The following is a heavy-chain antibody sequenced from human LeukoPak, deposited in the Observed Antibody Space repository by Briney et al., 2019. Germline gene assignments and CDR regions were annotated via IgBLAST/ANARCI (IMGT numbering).Heavy chain of an antibody. CDR1: GFTVSSNY. CDR3: TRLWGDCGGDCYSHDF. V-gene: IGHV3-53*01. J-gene: IGHJ4*02. D-gene: IGHD2-21*02. Sequence: PGGSLRLSCAASGFTVSSNYMSWVRQAPGKGLEWVSVIHRGGSTHYAGSVEGRFTISRDKSKNTVYLQLNSLRTEDTAVYYCTRLWGDCGGDCYSHDFWGQGALVTVSS. CDR2: IHRGGST.